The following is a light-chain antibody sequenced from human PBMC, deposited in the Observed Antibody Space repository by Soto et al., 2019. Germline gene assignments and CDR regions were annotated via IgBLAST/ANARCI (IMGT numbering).Light chain of an antibody. V-gene: IGKV3-15*01. CDR2: GAS. J-gene: IGKJ1*01. CDR3: EPYYNWWT. CDR1: QSVSSN. Sequence: EIVMTQALSTLSVTPGKRATLSCRASQSVSSNLAWHQQKPGQAPRLLIYGASTRATGIPARFSGSGSGTEFTLTICCLQSADSPVYYWEPYYNWWTLAQGTKVDIK.